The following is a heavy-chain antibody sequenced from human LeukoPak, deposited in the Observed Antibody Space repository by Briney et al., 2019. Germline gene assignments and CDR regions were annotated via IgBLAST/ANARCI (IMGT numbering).Heavy chain of an antibody. D-gene: IGHD3-16*01. Sequence: ASVKVSCKASGYTFTSYGISWVRQAPGQGLEWMGWISAYNGSTNYAQKLQGRVTMTTDTSTSTAYMELRSLRSEDTAVYYCARDRPGMGFDYWGQGTLVTVSS. CDR2: ISAYNGST. V-gene: IGHV1-18*01. CDR3: ARDRPGMGFDY. J-gene: IGHJ4*02. CDR1: GYTFTSYG.